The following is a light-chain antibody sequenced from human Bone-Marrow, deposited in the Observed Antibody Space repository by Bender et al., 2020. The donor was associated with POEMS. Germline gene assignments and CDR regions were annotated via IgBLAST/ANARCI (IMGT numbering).Light chain of an antibody. Sequence: SYVLTQPPSESVSPGQTARITCSGDGLARQHAHWYQQKPGQAPVLVMFKDTERPSGMPERFSGSSSGTVATLTISGAQVEDEADYYCYSTDSSGNQRLFGGGTKLTVL. V-gene: IGLV3-10*01. CDR3: YSTDSSGNQRL. J-gene: IGLJ3*02. CDR1: GLARQH. CDR2: KDT.